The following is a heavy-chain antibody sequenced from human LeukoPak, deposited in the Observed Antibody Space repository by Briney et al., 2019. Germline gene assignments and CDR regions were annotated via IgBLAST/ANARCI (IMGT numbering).Heavy chain of an antibody. V-gene: IGHV4-34*01. Sequence: SETLSLTCAVYGGSFSGYYWSWIRQPPGKGLEWIGEINHSGSTNYNPSLKSRVTISVDASKNQFSLKLSSVTAADTAVYYCARYSWLGSGSYYNVAFDIWGQGTMVTVSS. CDR2: INHSGST. D-gene: IGHD3-10*01. CDR1: GGSFSGYY. CDR3: ARYSWLGSGSYYNVAFDI. J-gene: IGHJ3*02.